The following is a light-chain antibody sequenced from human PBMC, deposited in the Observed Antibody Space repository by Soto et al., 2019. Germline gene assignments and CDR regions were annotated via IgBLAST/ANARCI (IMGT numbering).Light chain of an antibody. CDR1: QSVSSSY. CDR3: QQYNNWPGT. V-gene: IGKV3-15*01. CDR2: GAS. J-gene: IGKJ1*01. Sequence: EIVLTQSPGTLSLSPGERATLSCRASQSVSSSYLAWYQQRLGQAPRLLIYGASTRATGIPARFSGSGSGTEFTLTISSLQSEDFAVYYCQQYNNWPGTFGQGTKVDIK.